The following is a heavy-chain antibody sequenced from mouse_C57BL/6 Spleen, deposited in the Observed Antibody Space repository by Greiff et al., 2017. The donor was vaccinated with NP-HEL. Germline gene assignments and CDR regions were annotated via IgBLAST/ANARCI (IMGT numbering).Heavy chain of an antibody. CDR3: ARGQSYGSSRGDY. J-gene: IGHJ2*01. CDR1: GYAFSSSW. V-gene: IGHV1-82*01. CDR2: IYPGDGDT. D-gene: IGHD1-1*01. Sequence: QVQLQQSGPELVKPGASVKISCKASGYAFSSSWMNWVKQRPGKGLEWIGRIYPGDGDTNYNGKFKGKATLTADKSSSTAYMQLSSLTSEDSAVYFCARGQSYGSSRGDYWGQGTTLTVSS.